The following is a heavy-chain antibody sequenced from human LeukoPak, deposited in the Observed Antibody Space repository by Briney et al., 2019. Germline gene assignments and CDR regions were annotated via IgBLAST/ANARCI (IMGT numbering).Heavy chain of an antibody. J-gene: IGHJ4*02. V-gene: IGHV1-2*02. D-gene: IGHD3-9*01. Sequence: ASVKVSCKASGYTFIGYYMHWVRQAPGQGLEWMGWINPNSGGTNYAQKYQGRVTMTMDTSTSTAYMELRSLKSDDTAVYCARDRRDFLTGSAHDYWGQGTLVIVSS. CDR1: GYTFIGYY. CDR2: INPNSGGT. CDR3: ARDRRDFLTGSAHDY.